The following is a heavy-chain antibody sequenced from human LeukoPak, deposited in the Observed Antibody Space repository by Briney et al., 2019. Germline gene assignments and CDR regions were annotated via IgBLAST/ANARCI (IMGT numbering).Heavy chain of an antibody. D-gene: IGHD3-22*01. J-gene: IGHJ4*02. CDR2: ISSSGSTI. Sequence: PGGSLRLSCAVSGFTVSSKYMSWFRQAPGKGLEWVSYISSSGSTIYYADSVKGRFTISRDNAKNSLYLQMNSLRVEDTAVYYCARDAPSYYYDSSGYYFGIFDYWGQGTLVTVSS. CDR3: ARDAPSYYYDSSGYYFGIFDY. CDR1: GFTVSSKY. V-gene: IGHV3-11*04.